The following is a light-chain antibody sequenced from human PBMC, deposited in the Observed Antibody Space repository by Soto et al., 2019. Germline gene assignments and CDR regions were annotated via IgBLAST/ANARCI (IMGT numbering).Light chain of an antibody. CDR1: QSISSW. V-gene: IGKV1-5*01. CDR2: DAS. J-gene: IGKJ1*01. CDR3: QQYDSYLWT. Sequence: DIQMTQSPSTLSASVGDRVTITCRASQSISSWLAWYQQKPGKAPKLLIFDASILESGVPSRFSGSGSGTEFTLTISSLQPDDFATYYCQQYDSYLWTFGQGTKVDI.